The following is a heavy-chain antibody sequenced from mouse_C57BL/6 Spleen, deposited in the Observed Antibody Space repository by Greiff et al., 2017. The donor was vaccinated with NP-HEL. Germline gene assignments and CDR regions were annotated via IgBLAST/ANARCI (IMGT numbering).Heavy chain of an antibody. V-gene: IGHV1-76*01. Sequence: QVQLKQSGAELVRPGASVKLSCKASGYTFTDYYINWVKQRPGQGLEWIARIYPGSGNTYYNEKFKGKATLTAEKSSSTAYMQLSSLTSEDSAVYFCASPFTTVVGDYWGQGTSVTVSS. CDR3: ASPFTTVVGDY. CDR1: GYTFTDYY. J-gene: IGHJ4*01. CDR2: IYPGSGNT. D-gene: IGHD1-1*01.